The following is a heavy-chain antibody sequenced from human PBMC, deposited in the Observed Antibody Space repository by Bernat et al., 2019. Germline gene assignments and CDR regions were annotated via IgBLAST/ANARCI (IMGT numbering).Heavy chain of an antibody. J-gene: IGHJ4*02. D-gene: IGHD3-9*01. CDR3: AKAYDILTGYYLGLDY. CDR2: ISYDGSNK. V-gene: IGHV3-30*18. CDR1: GFTFSSYG. Sequence: QVQLVESGGGVVQPGRSLRLSCAASGFTFSSYGMHWVRQALGKGLEWVAVISYDGSNKYYAASVKGRFTISRDNSKNTLYLQMNSLRAEDTAVYYCAKAYDILTGYYLGLDYWGQGTLVTVSS.